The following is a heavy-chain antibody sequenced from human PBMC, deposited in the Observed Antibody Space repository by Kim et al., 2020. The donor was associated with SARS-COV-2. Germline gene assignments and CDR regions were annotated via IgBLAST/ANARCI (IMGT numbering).Heavy chain of an antibody. CDR2: INHSGST. J-gene: IGHJ3*02. CDR3: ARAFTVNLERDAFDI. D-gene: IGHD4-4*01. Sequence: SETLSLTCAVYGGSFSGYYWSWIRQPPGKGLEWIGEINHSGSTNYNPSLKSRVTISVDTSKNQFSLKLSSVTAADTAVYYCARAFTVNLERDAFDIWGQGTMVTVSS. CDR1: GGSFSGYY. V-gene: IGHV4-34*01.